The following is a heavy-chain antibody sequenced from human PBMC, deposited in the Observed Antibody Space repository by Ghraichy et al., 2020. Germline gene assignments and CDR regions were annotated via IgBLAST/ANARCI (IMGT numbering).Heavy chain of an antibody. CDR1: GGSVRDTGYY. V-gene: IGHV4-39*01. CDR3: TKQDTISHYSMGV. Sequence: SETLSLTCTVSGGSVRDTGYYWAWVRQPPGKTLDWIGSIYYTGITYYNPSLKSRVSISIDTSSNQFSLRLTSVTAADTALYYCTKQDTISHYSMGVRGQGTTVTVSS. CDR2: IYYTGIT. D-gene: IGHD2-21*01. J-gene: IGHJ6*02.